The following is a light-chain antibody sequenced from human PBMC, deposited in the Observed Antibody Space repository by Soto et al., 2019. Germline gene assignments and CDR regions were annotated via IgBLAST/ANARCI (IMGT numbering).Light chain of an antibody. J-gene: IGKJ1*01. CDR2: MAT. CDR3: LRYDTYSWT. CDR1: QSFGDC. Sequence: DIQMTQSPSTLSASVGDRVTITCRASQSFGDCLAWYQQKPGKAPKLLIYMATILEDGVPSRFSGSGSGTEFTLPISSLQPDDFEFYYCLRYDTYSWTFGHGTKV. V-gene: IGKV1-5*03.